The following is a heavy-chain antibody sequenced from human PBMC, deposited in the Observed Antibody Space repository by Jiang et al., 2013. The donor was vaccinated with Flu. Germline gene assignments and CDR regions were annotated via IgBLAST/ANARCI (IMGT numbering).Heavy chain of an antibody. CDR1: GDSVSSNGAA. CDR2: TYYRSTWSN. CDR3: ARDYNRNFDC. V-gene: IGHV6-1*01. Sequence: QTLSLTCAISGDSVSSNGAAWNWFRQSPSRGLEWLGRTYYRSTWSNDYAVSVKSRISISPDTSKNLFSLHLSSVTPDDTAVYYCARDYNRNFDCWGQGTLVTVSS. J-gene: IGHJ4*02. D-gene: IGHD1-1*01.